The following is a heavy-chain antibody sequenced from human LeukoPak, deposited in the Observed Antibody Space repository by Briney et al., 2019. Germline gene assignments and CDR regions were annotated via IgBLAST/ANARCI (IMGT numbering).Heavy chain of an antibody. J-gene: IGHJ6*03. CDR1: GFTVSNNY. D-gene: IGHD3-9*01. Sequence: GGSLRLSCGASGFTVSNNYMHWVCQTPGKGLEWVSVIYSAGSTYYADSVKGRFTVSRDKSKNTLFLQMNSLRAEDTAVYYCAKGGGFDWLNYYYMDVWGKGTTVIISS. CDR2: IYSAGST. CDR3: AKGGGFDWLNYYYMDV. V-gene: IGHV3-66*01.